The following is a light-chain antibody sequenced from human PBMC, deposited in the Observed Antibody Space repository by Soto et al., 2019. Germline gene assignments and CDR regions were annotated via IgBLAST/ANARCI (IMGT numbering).Light chain of an antibody. Sequence: QSVLTQPPSVSAAPGQKVTIFCSGSSSNIGNNYVSWYQQLPGTAPKLLIYENNKRPSGIPDRFSGSKSGTSATLGITGLQTGDEADYYCGTWDSSLSAGWVFGTGT. CDR1: SSNIGNNY. J-gene: IGLJ1*01. CDR2: ENN. CDR3: GTWDSSLSAGWV. V-gene: IGLV1-51*02.